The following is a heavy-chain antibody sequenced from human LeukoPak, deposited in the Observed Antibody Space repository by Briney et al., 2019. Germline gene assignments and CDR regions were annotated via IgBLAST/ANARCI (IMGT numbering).Heavy chain of an antibody. CDR3: XXXXXYYDSSGYYFPDGFDY. J-gene: IGHJ4*02. Sequence: SETLSLTCTVSGGSISSGDYYWRWIRQPPGKGLEWIGYIYYSGSTYYNPSLKSRVTISVDTSKNQFSLKLSSVTAADTAVYYXXXXXXYYDSSGYYFPDGFDYWGQGTLVTVSS. V-gene: IGHV4-30-4*01. D-gene: IGHD3-22*01. CDR2: IYYSGST. CDR1: GGSISSGDYY.